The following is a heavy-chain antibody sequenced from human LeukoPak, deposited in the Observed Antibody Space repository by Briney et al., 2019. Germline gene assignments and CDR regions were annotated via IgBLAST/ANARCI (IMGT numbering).Heavy chain of an antibody. CDR2: IRSKANSYAT. Sequence: GGSLRLSCAASGFTFSTYGMHWVRQASGKGLEWVGRIRSKANSYATAYAASVKGRFTISRDDSKNTAYLQMNSLRVEDTAVYYCARGPFLEWSMEGYWGQGTLVTVSS. CDR3: ARGPFLEWSMEGY. CDR1: GFTFSTYG. D-gene: IGHD3-3*01. V-gene: IGHV3-73*01. J-gene: IGHJ4*02.